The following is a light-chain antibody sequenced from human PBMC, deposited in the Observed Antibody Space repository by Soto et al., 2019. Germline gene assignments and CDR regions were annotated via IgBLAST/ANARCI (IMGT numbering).Light chain of an antibody. V-gene: IGKV3-20*01. CDR3: QQYGSSPWT. Sequence: EIVLTQAPGTLSLSPRERATLSCRASQSVSSSYLAWYQQKPGQAPRLLIYGASSRATGIPDRFSGSGSGTDFTLTISRLEPEYFAVYYCQQYGSSPWTFGQGTKVDIK. CDR2: GAS. J-gene: IGKJ1*01. CDR1: QSVSSSY.